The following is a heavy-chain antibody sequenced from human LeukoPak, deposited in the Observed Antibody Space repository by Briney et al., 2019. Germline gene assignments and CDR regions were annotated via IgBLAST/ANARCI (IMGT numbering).Heavy chain of an antibody. V-gene: IGHV3-48*04. CDR1: GFTFSSYS. CDR3: ARDAEDIVVVPAATYDY. D-gene: IGHD2-2*01. Sequence: PGGSLRLSCAASGFTFSSYSMNWVRQAPGKGLEWVSYISSSGSTIYYADSVKGRFTISRDNAKNSLYLQMNSLRAEDTAVYYCARDAEDIVVVPAATYDYWGQGTLVTVSS. CDR2: ISSSGSTI. J-gene: IGHJ4*02.